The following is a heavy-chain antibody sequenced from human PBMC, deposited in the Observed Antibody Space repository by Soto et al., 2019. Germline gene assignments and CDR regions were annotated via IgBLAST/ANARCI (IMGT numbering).Heavy chain of an antibody. CDR1: GGTFSSYA. J-gene: IGHJ4*02. D-gene: IGHD3-10*01. CDR3: ARGGYSYGWDYGSGRRYYFDY. Sequence: QVQLVQSGAEVKKPGSSVKVSCKASGGTFSSYAISWVRQAPGQGLEWMGGIIPIFGTANYAQKFQGRVTSTADESTSTAYMELSSLRSEDTAVYYCARGGYSYGWDYGSGRRYYFDYWGQGTLVTVSS. CDR2: IIPIFGTA. V-gene: IGHV1-69*01.